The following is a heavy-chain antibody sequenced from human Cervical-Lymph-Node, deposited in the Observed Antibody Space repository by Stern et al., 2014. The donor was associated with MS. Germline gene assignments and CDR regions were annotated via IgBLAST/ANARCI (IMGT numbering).Heavy chain of an antibody. V-gene: IGHV4-30-2*01. CDR3: ARGHQLSPNWFDP. D-gene: IGHD2-2*01. Sequence: VQLVESGSGLVKPSQTLSLTCAVSGASISSGGYSWSWIRQPPGKGLEWIGYIYHSWSTYYNPSLKSRFPISVDRSENQFSLKLSSVTAADTAVYYCARGHQLSPNWFDPWGQGTLVIVSS. CDR1: GASISSGGYS. J-gene: IGHJ5*02. CDR2: IYHSWST.